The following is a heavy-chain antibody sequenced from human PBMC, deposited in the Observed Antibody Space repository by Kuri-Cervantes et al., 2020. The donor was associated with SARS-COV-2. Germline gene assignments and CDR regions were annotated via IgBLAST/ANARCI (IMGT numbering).Heavy chain of an antibody. Sequence: GESLKISCAASGFTFSSYGMHWVRQAPGKGLEWVAVISYDGSNKYYADSVKGRFTISRDNSKNTLYLQMNSLRAEDTAVYYCAKTYYYDSSGYYPFDYWGQGTLVTGSS. J-gene: IGHJ4*02. V-gene: IGHV3-30*18. CDR3: AKTYYYDSSGYYPFDY. D-gene: IGHD3-22*01. CDR1: GFTFSSYG. CDR2: ISYDGSNK.